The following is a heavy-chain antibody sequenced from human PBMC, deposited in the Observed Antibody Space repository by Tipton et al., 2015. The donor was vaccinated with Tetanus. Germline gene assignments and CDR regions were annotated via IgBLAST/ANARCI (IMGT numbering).Heavy chain of an antibody. V-gene: IGHV4-59*02. CDR3: ARGGLCVGPACAGISPLLDV. CDR1: GGSVSPYF. D-gene: IGHD2-15*01. Sequence: TLSLTCSVSGGSVSPYFWVWIRQAAGKGLEWIGRIYYNGSTKYNPSLKSRVTVSLDTSKKHFSLRLSSVTAADTAVYYCARGGLCVGPACAGISPLLDVWGRGTLVTVSS. J-gene: IGHJ2*01. CDR2: IYYNGST.